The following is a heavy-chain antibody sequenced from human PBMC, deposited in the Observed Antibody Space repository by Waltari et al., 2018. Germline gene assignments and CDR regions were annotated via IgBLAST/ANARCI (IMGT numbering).Heavy chain of an antibody. J-gene: IGHJ6*02. Sequence: QVQLVQSGAEVKKPGASVKVSCKASGYTFTGYYMHWVRQAPGQGVGWRGWSNHNSRGKNCEEKVGGRVTMTRETSSSKGYMGLSRLKSDGTAVYYCGRGNDYYYGMDVWGQGTTVTVSS. D-gene: IGHD1-1*01. CDR2: SNHNSRGK. CDR3: GRGNDYYYGMDV. CDR1: GYTFTGYY. V-gene: IGHV1-2*02.